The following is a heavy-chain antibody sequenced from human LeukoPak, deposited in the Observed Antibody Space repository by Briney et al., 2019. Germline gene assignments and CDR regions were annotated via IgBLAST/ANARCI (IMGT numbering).Heavy chain of an antibody. CDR1: AYSINSGYY. Sequence: SETLSLTCAVSAYSINSGYYWGWIRQPPGKGLEWMGSIYHSGNTYYNPSLKSRVTISVDTSKNQFSLKLSSVTAADTALYYCARDATTVDLPYYYYMDVWGKGTTVTVS. CDR3: ARDATTVDLPYYYYMDV. V-gene: IGHV4-38-2*02. J-gene: IGHJ6*03. CDR2: IYHSGNT. D-gene: IGHD4-17*01.